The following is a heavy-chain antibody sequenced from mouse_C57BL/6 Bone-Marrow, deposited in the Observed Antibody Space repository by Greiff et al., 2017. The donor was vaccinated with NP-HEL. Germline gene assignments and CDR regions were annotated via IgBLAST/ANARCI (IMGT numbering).Heavy chain of an antibody. CDR1: GFSINSDCY. CDR3: ASLVDYYGSSYAFFDY. J-gene: IGHJ2*01. Sequence: EVKLMESGPSLVRPSQTLSLTCTVTGFSINSDCYWIWIRQFPGNKLEYIGYTFYSGITYYNPSLESRTYITRDTSKNQFSLKLSSVTTEDTATYYCASLVDYYGSSYAFFDYWGQGTTLTVSS. CDR2: TFYSGIT. V-gene: IGHV3-3*01. D-gene: IGHD1-1*01.